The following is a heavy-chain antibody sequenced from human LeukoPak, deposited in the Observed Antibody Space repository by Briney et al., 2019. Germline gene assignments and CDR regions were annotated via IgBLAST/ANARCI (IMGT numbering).Heavy chain of an antibody. CDR3: ARESIVVPAQFPFFDI. V-gene: IGHV3-7*01. Sequence: GGSLRLSCAASGFSLSRYWMSWVRQAPGKGLEWVANMRQDGSEKKYVDSVKGRFTISRDNTKNSLYLQMNSLRAEDTAVYYCARESIVVPAQFPFFDIWGQGTMVTVSS. CDR2: MRQDGSEK. J-gene: IGHJ3*02. D-gene: IGHD2-2*01. CDR1: GFSLSRYW.